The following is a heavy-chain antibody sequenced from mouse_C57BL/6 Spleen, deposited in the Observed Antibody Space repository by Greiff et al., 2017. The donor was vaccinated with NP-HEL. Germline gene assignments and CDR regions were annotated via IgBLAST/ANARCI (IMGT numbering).Heavy chain of an antibody. CDR2: IDPEDGET. J-gene: IGHJ4*01. Sequence: EVKLVESGAELVKPGASVKLSCTASGFNIKDYYMHWVKQRIEQGLEWIGRIDPEDGETKYAPKFQGKATVTADTSSNTAYLPLSSLTSEDTAVYYCARIYDGYYGDYAMDYWGQGTSVTVSS. V-gene: IGHV14-2*01. D-gene: IGHD2-3*01. CDR3: ARIYDGYYGDYAMDY. CDR1: GFNIKDYY.